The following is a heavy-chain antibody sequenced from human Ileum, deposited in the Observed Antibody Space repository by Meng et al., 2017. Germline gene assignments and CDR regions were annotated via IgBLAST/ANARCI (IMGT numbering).Heavy chain of an antibody. D-gene: IGHD6-19*01. Sequence: VLLEESGPGLVPPAATPSLPCSVSGASISSGNWWSWVRQSPGKGLEWIGEMYHSGTTNYNPSLKSRVTISLDTSKNQLSLKLTSVTAADTAVYYCARHIGVPGTRGFDYWGQGTLVTVSS. CDR3: ARHIGVPGTRGFDY. CDR2: MYHSGTT. V-gene: IGHV4-4*02. CDR1: GASISSGNW. J-gene: IGHJ4*02.